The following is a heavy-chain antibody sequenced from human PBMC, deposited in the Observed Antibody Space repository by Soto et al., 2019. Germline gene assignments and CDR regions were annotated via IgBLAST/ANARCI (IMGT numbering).Heavy chain of an antibody. D-gene: IGHD3-22*01. CDR1: GGIFTNNA. CDR2: VIPLFDTA. V-gene: IGHV1-69*01. J-gene: IGHJ6*02. Sequence: QVQVVQSGAEVKKPGSSVKVSCKVSGGIFTNNAISWVRQAPGQGLEWLGGVIPLFDTAYYAQIFRGRLRISAEGPRTPPNRELGGLTSADTAVYFCAPVGQNDGNTFYHGMTSGAKGPQSPSP. CDR3: APVGQNDGNTFYHGMTS.